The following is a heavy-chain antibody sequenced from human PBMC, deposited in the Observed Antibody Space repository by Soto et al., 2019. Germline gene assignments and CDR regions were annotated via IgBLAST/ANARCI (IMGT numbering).Heavy chain of an antibody. D-gene: IGHD5-18*01. CDR3: ARSGYIYGSNAFDI. V-gene: IGHV4-31*03. Sequence: SETLSLTCTVSGGSISSGDYYWSWIRQHPGKGLEWIGYIYYTGSAYYNPSLKSRVTISLDTSKNQFSLKLNSVTAADTAMYYCARSGYIYGSNAFDIWGRGTLVTVSS. J-gene: IGHJ3*02. CDR2: IYYTGSA. CDR1: GGSISSGDYY.